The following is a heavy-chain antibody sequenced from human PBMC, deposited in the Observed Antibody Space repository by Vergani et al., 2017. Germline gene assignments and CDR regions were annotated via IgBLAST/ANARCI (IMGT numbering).Heavy chain of an antibody. J-gene: IGHJ2*01. D-gene: IGHD3-10*01. Sequence: QITLRESGPTLVKPTQTLTLTCTFSGFSLTTGGEGVGWIRQPPGRALEWLAFVYWNDDERYSPSLKSRVTITKDTSKNEVILTMATMDPVDTATYYCARIKVTMVRGVIGYFDLWGRGTLVTVSS. V-gene: IGHV2-5*01. CDR2: VYWNDDE. CDR3: ARIKVTMVRGVIGYFDL. CDR1: GFSLTTGGEG.